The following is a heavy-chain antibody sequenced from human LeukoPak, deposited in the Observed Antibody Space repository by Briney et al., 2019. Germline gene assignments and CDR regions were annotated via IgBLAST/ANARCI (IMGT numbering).Heavy chain of an antibody. CDR1: GYTFTSYG. Sequence: VASVTVSCKASGYTFTSYGISWVRQAPGQGVEGMGWISAYNGNTNYAQKLQGRVTMTTDTSTSTAFMELRSLRSDDTAVYYCARGGWFGELEPDYFDYWGQGTLVTVSS. D-gene: IGHD3-10*01. V-gene: IGHV1-18*04. CDR3: ARGGWFGELEPDYFDY. CDR2: ISAYNGNT. J-gene: IGHJ4*02.